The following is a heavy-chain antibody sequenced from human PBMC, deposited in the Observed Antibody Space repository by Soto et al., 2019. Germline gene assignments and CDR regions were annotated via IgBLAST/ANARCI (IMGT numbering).Heavy chain of an antibody. CDR3: ARGIWFGEVYYYYMDV. V-gene: IGHV5-51*01. D-gene: IGHD3-10*01. J-gene: IGHJ6*03. Sequence: GEALKISCRGSGYSFTSYWIGWVRQMPGKGLEWMGIIYPGDSDTRYSPSFQGQVTISADKSISTAYLQWSSLKASDTAMYYCARGIWFGEVYYYYMDVWGKGTTVTVSS. CDR1: GYSFTSYW. CDR2: IYPGDSDT.